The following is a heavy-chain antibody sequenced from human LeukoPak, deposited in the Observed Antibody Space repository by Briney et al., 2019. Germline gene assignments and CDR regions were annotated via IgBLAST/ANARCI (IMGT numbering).Heavy chain of an antibody. D-gene: IGHD3-22*01. CDR2: IIPVFGVS. Sequence: SVKVSCKASGGSFSNSVITWVRQAPGQGLEWMGRIIPVFGVSNFAQKFQGRVTITADKSTNTAHMELSRLESGDTAVYYCAAIVVEVFDYWGQGTLVTVSS. CDR1: GGSFSNSV. J-gene: IGHJ4*02. CDR3: AAIVVEVFDY. V-gene: IGHV1-69*04.